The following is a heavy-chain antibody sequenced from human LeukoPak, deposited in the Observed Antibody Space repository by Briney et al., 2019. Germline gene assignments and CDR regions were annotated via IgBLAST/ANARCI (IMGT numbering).Heavy chain of an antibody. CDR1: GFTVSSNY. V-gene: IGHV3-66*01. Sequence: AGGSLRPSCAASGFTVSSNYMSWVRQAPGKGLEWVSVIYSGGSTYYADSVKGRFTISRDNSKNTLYLQMNSLRAEDTAVYYCAKDSTDWSQGYFDYWGQGTLVTVSS. D-gene: IGHD6-19*01. CDR2: IYSGGST. CDR3: AKDSTDWSQGYFDY. J-gene: IGHJ4*02.